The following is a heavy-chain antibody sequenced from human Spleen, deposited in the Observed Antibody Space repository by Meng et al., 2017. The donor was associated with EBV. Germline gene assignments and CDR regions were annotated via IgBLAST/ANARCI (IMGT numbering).Heavy chain of an antibody. CDR3: ARVSDYDSSGLDY. D-gene: IGHD3-22*01. Sequence: QVQLVQSGAEVKKPGASGKVSCKASGYTFINYGITWVRQAPGQGLEWMGWISAYNGNTDYAQNLQGRVTMTKDTSTSTAYMDLRSLTSDDTAVYFCARVSDYDSSGLDYWGQGTLVTVSS. CDR1: GYTFINYG. J-gene: IGHJ4*02. V-gene: IGHV1-18*01. CDR2: ISAYNGNT.